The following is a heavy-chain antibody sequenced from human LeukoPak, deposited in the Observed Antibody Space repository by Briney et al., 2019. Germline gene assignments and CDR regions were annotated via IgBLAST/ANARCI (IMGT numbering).Heavy chain of an antibody. CDR3: ARDMAPYSSGWYSYNYYYYGMDV. CDR2: ISAYNGNT. J-gene: IGHJ6*02. V-gene: IGHV1-18*01. D-gene: IGHD6-19*01. CDR1: GGTFSSYA. Sequence: ASVKVSCKASGGTFSSYAISWVRQAPGQGLEWMGWISAYNGNTNYAQKLQGRVTMTTDTSTSTAYMELRSLRSDDTAVYYCARDMAPYSSGWYSYNYYYYGMDVWGQGTTVTVSS.